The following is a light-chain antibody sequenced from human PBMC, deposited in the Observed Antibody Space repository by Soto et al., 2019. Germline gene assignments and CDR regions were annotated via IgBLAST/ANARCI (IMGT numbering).Light chain of an antibody. CDR3: QHRSNWPLIT. CDR1: QSVRTF. Sequence: EIVLTQSPVTLSVSPGERATLSCRASQSVRTFLGWYQQKPGQAPRLLIYDASNRVTGVPARFSGSGSGTDFTLTISSLELEDSAVYYCQHRSNWPLITFGQGTRLEIK. J-gene: IGKJ5*01. CDR2: DAS. V-gene: IGKV3-11*01.